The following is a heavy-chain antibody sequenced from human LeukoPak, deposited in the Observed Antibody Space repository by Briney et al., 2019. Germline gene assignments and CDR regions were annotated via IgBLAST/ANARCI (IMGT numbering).Heavy chain of an antibody. J-gene: IGHJ6*02. CDR3: ATYSNSTLQYYYGLDV. CDR2: IRPNSGGT. V-gene: IGHV1-2*02. D-gene: IGHD6-13*01. CDR1: GYTFTGYY. Sequence: ASLKVSCKTSGYTFTGYYIHWVRQAPGQGLEWMGWIRPNSGGTKNAQKFQGRFTMTRDTSISTAYMELNSLTSDDTAVYYCATYSNSTLQYYYGLDVWGQGTTVTVSS.